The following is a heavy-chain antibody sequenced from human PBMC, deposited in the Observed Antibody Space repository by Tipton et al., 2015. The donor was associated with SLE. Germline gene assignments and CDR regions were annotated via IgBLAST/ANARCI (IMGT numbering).Heavy chain of an antibody. V-gene: IGHV4-59*04. CDR2: IHYSGTT. D-gene: IGHD5-12*01. CDR1: GGSITNHY. Sequence: TLSLTCTVSGGSITNHYWNWIRQPPGKGLEWIGYIHYSGTTHDNPSLKSRVTMSVDMSKNQFSLRLTSVTAADTAVYFCSVYSGSDARDYWGPGTQVTVSS. J-gene: IGHJ4*02. CDR3: SVYSGSDARDY.